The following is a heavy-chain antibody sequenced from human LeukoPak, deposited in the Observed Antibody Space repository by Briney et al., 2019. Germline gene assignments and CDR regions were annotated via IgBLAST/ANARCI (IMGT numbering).Heavy chain of an antibody. V-gene: IGHV3-73*01. Sequence: GGSLRLSCAASGFTFSDSAVHWARQASGKGLEWVGRIRSKANSYATAYAASVKGRFTISRDDSKNTAYLQMNSLRAEDTALYYCAKDRSAARRSPFDYWGQGTLVTVSS. CDR1: GFTFSDSA. J-gene: IGHJ4*02. CDR2: IRSKANSYAT. D-gene: IGHD6-25*01. CDR3: AKDRSAARRSPFDY.